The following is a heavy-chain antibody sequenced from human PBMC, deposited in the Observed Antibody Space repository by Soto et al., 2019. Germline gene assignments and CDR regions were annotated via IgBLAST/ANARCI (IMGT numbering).Heavy chain of an antibody. CDR1: GFTFSSYS. V-gene: IGHV3-21*01. Sequence: EVQLVESGGGLVKPGGSLRLSCAASGFTFSSYSMNWVRQAPGKGLEWVSSISSSSSYIYYADSVKGRFTISRDNAKNSLYLQMNSLRGEDTAVYYCARTGTIYYYYFMDVWGQGTTVTVSS. CDR2: ISSSSSYI. CDR3: ARTGTIYYYYFMDV. D-gene: IGHD1-7*01. J-gene: IGHJ6*02.